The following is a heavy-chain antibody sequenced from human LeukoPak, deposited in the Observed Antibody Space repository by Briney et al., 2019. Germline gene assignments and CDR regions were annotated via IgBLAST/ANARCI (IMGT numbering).Heavy chain of an antibody. D-gene: IGHD2-15*01. J-gene: IGHJ6*03. CDR3: ARDEGYCSGGSCYPRVPYYYYMDV. CDR2: IIPIFGTA. CDR1: GGTFSSYA. V-gene: IGHV1-69*13. Sequence: SVKVSCKASGGTFSSYAISWVRQAPGQGLEWMGGIIPIFGTANYAQKFQGRVTITADESTSTAYMELSSLRSEDTAVYYCARDEGYCSGGSCYPRVPYYYYMDVWGKGTTVTVSS.